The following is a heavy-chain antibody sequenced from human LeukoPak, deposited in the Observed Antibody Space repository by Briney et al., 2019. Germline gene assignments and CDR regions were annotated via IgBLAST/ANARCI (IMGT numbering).Heavy chain of an antibody. V-gene: IGHV4-59*01. D-gene: IGHD2-15*01. CDR2: IYYTGST. CDR1: GVSINNYY. CDR3: ARDMGLVAASEYFQQ. Sequence: SETLSLTCAVSGVSINNYYWSWIRQPPGKGLEWIGNIYYTGSTTHNPSLKSRVTISVDTSKNQFSLSLSSVTAADTAAYYCARDMGLVAASEYFQQWGQGTPVTVSS. J-gene: IGHJ1*01.